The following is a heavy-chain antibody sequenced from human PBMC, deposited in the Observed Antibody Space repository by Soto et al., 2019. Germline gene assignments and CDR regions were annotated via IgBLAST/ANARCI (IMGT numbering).Heavy chain of an antibody. CDR2: IYYSGST. CDR1: GGSISSGDYY. V-gene: IGHV4-30-4*01. D-gene: IGHD2-15*01. J-gene: IGHJ6*02. CDR3: ARAFGRYCSGGTCYHSDYGYYGMDV. Sequence: NPSETLSLTCTVSGGSISSGDYYWSWIRQPPGKGLEWIGYIYYSGSTYYNPSLKSRVSISVDTSKNQFPLKLSSVTAADTAVYYCARAFGRYCSGGTCYHSDYGYYGMDVWGQGTTVTVSS.